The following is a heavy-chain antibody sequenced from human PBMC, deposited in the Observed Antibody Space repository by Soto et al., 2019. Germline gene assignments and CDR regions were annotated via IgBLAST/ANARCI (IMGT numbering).Heavy chain of an antibody. CDR1: GGSISSGGYY. J-gene: IGHJ6*02. V-gene: IGHV4-31*03. D-gene: IGHD1-26*01. CDR3: ARAPSGYYYYYGMDV. CDR2: IYYSGST. Sequence: SETLSLTCTVSGGSISSGGYYWSWIRQHPGKGLEWIGYIYYSGSTYYNPSLKSRVTISVDTSKNQFSLKLSSVTAADTAVYYCARAPSGYYYYYGMDVWGQGTTVTVSS.